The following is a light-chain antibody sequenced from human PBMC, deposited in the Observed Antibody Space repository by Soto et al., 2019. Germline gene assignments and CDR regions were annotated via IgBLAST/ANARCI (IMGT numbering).Light chain of an antibody. J-gene: IGKJ1*01. CDR1: QNIGVY. CDR2: AAS. CDR3: PQTAPTPWT. Sequence: DIQMTQSPSSLSASVGDRVTITCRASQNIGVYLNWYQKKPGKAPKLLIHAASSLHSGVPSTFSGSGFGTDSALTISSLHPEIFPTYSCPQTAPTPWTFARGTKVDIK. V-gene: IGKV1-39*01.